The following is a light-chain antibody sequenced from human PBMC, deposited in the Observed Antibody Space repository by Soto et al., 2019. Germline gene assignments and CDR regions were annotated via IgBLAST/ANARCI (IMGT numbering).Light chain of an antibody. Sequence: DIQVTQSPPTLSASVGDRVTITCRASQTISTWMAWYQQKPGKAPKLLVYDASTLQSGVASRFSGSGSGTEFTLIISGLQPDDSATYYCQKYTNTNNPWMFGQGTKVDIX. J-gene: IGKJ1*01. CDR1: QTISTW. CDR2: DAS. CDR3: QKYTNTNNPWM. V-gene: IGKV1-5*01.